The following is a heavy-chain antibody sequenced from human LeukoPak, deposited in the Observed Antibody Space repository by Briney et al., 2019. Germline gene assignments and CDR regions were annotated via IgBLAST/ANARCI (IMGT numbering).Heavy chain of an antibody. V-gene: IGHV4-4*07. Sequence: SETLSLTCTVSGGSISSYYWSWIRQPAGKGLEWIGRIYTSGSTNYNPSLKSRVTMSVDTSKNQFSLKLSSVTAADTAVYYCARLGNYYDSSGYFDYWGQGTLVTVSP. J-gene: IGHJ4*02. CDR1: GGSISSYY. D-gene: IGHD3-22*01. CDR3: ARLGNYYDSSGYFDY. CDR2: IYTSGST.